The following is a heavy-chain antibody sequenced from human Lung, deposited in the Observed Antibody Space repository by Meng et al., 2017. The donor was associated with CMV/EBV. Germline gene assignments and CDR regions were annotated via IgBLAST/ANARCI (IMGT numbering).Heavy chain of an antibody. D-gene: IGHD2-2*01. CDR1: GYAFTGYY. V-gene: IGHV1-18*04. CDR3: ARDLEYCGSTTCYEDCFDP. Sequence: ASVXVSXKASGYAFTGYYIHWLRQAPGQGLEWVGWIHPYDGDTNYARKLQGRVTMTTDTSTTTAYMELRSLRSDDTAVYYCARDLEYCGSTTCYEDCFDPWXQGTLVTVSS. CDR2: IHPYDGDT. J-gene: IGHJ5*02.